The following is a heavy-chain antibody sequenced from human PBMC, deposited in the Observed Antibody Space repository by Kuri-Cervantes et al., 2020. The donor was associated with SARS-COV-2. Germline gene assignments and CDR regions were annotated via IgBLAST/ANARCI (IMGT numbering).Heavy chain of an antibody. Sequence: GESLKISCAASGFTFSDYYMNWVRQAPGKGLEWVSSISSSGSTIYYADSVKGRFTISRDNAKNMLFLQMNSLRAEDTAVYYCVRDGDHWNFDYWGHGTLVTVSS. CDR2: ISSSGSTI. CDR3: VRDGDHWNFDY. CDR1: GFTFSDYY. V-gene: IGHV3-69-1*01. J-gene: IGHJ4*01. D-gene: IGHD1-1*01.